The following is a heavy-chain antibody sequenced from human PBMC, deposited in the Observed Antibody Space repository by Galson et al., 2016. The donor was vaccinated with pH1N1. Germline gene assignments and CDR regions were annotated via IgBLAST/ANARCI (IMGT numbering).Heavy chain of an antibody. J-gene: IGHJ5*02. CDR3: ARAEGEWIALPWVS. CDR1: GGTFRSYA. CDR2: IIPVFGTT. D-gene: IGHD3-16*01. V-gene: IGHV1-69*05. Sequence: KVSCKASGGTFRSYAISWVRQAPGQGLEWMGGIIPVFGTTNYAQKFQGRVTLTTDESTSTAFMELKSLRSDDTALYFCARAEGEWIALPWVSWGQGTLVIVSS.